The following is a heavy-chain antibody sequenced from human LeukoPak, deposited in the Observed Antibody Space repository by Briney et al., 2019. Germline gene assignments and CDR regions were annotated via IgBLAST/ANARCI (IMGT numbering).Heavy chain of an antibody. Sequence: GGSLLLSCAASGFTFSSYTMSWVRQAPGKGLEWVSAISHTSEYTYHADSVKGRFTISRDNSKNTLYLQMNSLRAEDTAMYYCAKGSSAGRPYYFDYWGQGTLVTVSS. V-gene: IGHV3-23*01. CDR1: GFTFSSYT. J-gene: IGHJ4*02. CDR3: AKGSSAGRPYYFDY. D-gene: IGHD3-10*01. CDR2: ISHTSEYT.